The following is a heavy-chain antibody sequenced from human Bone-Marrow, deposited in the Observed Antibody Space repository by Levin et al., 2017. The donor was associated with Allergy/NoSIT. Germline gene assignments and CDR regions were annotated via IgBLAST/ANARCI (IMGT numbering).Heavy chain of an antibody. Sequence: PSETLSLTCAVYGGSFSGYYWSWIRQPPGKGLEWIGEINHSGSTNYNPSLKSRVTILVDTSKNQFSLKLSSVTAADTAVYYCARGKGYYKAFFDYWGQGTLVTVSS. J-gene: IGHJ4*02. CDR2: INHSGST. CDR3: ARGKGYYKAFFDY. D-gene: IGHD3-9*01. V-gene: IGHV4-34*01. CDR1: GGSFSGYY.